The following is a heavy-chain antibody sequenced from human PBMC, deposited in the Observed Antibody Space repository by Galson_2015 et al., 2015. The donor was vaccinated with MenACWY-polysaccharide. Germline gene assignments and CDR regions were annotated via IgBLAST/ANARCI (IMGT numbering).Heavy chain of an antibody. V-gene: IGHV3-23*01. D-gene: IGHD6-19*01. CDR3: AEDERSGWFGIFDY. Sequence: SLRLSCAASGFTFSSYAMSWVRQAPGKGLEWVSAISGRGGSTYYADSVRGRFTISRDNSKNTLYLQMNSLRAEDTAIYYCAEDERSGWFGIFDYWGQGILVTVSS. J-gene: IGHJ4*02. CDR2: ISGRGGST. CDR1: GFTFSSYA.